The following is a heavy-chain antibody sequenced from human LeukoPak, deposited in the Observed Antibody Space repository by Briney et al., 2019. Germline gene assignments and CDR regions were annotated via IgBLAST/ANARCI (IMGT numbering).Heavy chain of an antibody. Sequence: GGSLRLSCAASGFTFSSYAMSWVRQAPGKGLEWVSAISGSGGSTYYADSVKGRFTISRDNSKNTLYLQMNSLRAGDTAVYYCAKGYSSGWFGGYFDYWGQGTLVTVSS. J-gene: IGHJ4*02. CDR1: GFTFSSYA. CDR2: ISGSGGST. CDR3: AKGYSSGWFGGYFDY. V-gene: IGHV3-23*01. D-gene: IGHD6-19*01.